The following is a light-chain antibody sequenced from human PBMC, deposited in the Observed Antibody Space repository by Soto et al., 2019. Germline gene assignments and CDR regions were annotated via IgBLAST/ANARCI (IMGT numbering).Light chain of an antibody. J-gene: IGLJ1*01. CDR2: EVS. CDR3: TSYAGSNNYV. Sequence: QSALTQPPSASGSPGQSVTISCTGTSSDIGGYRYVSWYQQHPGKAPKLMIYEVSKRPSGVPDRFSGSKSGNTASLTVSGLQAEDEADYYCTSYAGSNNYVFGTGTKATV. V-gene: IGLV2-8*01. CDR1: SSDIGGYRY.